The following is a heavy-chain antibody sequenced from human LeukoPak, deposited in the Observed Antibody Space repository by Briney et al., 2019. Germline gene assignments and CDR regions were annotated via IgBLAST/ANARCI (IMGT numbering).Heavy chain of an antibody. CDR1: GFTFSSYS. CDR2: ISSSSSHI. J-gene: IGHJ4*02. V-gene: IGHV3-21*01. CDR3: ASMIAAKDY. Sequence: GGSLRLSCAASGFTFSSYSMNWVRQAPGKGLEWVSSISSSSSHIYYADSVKGRFTISRDNAKNSLYLQMNSLRAEDTAVYYCASMIAAKDYWGQGTLVTVSS. D-gene: IGHD2-15*01.